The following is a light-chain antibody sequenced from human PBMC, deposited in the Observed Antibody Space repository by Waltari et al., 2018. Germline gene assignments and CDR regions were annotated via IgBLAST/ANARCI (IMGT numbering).Light chain of an antibody. J-gene: IGKJ3*01. CDR1: QSVSSN. V-gene: IGKV3-15*01. Sequence: EIVMTQSPATLSVSPGERATLSCRASQSVSSNLAWYQQKPGQAPRLLIYGASTRATGIPARFSGSGYGTEFTLTINSLQSEDFAVYYCQHYDNWPPFTFGPGTKVDIK. CDR2: GAS. CDR3: QHYDNWPPFT.